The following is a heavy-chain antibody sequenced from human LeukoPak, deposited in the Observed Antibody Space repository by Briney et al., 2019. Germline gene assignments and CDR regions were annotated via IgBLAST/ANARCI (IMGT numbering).Heavy chain of an antibody. CDR2: ISSSSSYI. Sequence: GGSLRLSCAASGFTFSSYSMNWVRRAPGKGLEWVSSISSSSSYIYYADSVKGRFTISRENAKNSLYLQMNSLRAEDTAVYYCARSRNYYDSSGYYPHDAFDIWGQGTMVTVSS. D-gene: IGHD3-22*01. V-gene: IGHV3-21*04. J-gene: IGHJ3*02. CDR1: GFTFSSYS. CDR3: ARSRNYYDSSGYYPHDAFDI.